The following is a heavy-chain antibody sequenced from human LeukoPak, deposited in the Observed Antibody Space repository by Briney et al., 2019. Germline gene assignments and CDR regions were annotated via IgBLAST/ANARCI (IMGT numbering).Heavy chain of an antibody. CDR2: ISYDGSNK. Sequence: SGGSLRLSCAASGFTFSSFAVHRVRQAPGKGLEWVAVISYDGSNKYYADSVKGRFTISRDNSKNTLYLQMNSLRAEDTAVYYCAKGNLRYFGGMDVWGQGTTVTVSS. J-gene: IGHJ6*02. V-gene: IGHV3-30*04. CDR3: AKGNLRYFGGMDV. D-gene: IGHD3-9*01. CDR1: GFTFSSFA.